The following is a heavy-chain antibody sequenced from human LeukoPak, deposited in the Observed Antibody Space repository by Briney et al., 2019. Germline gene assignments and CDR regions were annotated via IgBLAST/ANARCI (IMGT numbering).Heavy chain of an antibody. Sequence: GGSLRLSCAASGFTFSTSGLGWVRQAPGKGLEWLSYITSSTKTLYMDSVQGRFTISRDNAKNSLFLQMNSLRAEDTAVYYCARDEIAAPGTVDLWGRGTLVTVSS. J-gene: IGHJ2*01. CDR2: ITSSTKTL. V-gene: IGHV3-48*04. D-gene: IGHD6-13*01. CDR1: GFTFSTSG. CDR3: ARDEIAAPGTVDL.